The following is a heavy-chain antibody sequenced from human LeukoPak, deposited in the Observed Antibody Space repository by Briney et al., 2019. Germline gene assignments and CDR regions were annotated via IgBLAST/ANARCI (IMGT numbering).Heavy chain of an antibody. CDR2: ISSTSSTI. D-gene: IGHD6-6*01. CDR1: GFTFSTYS. Sequence: GGSLRLSCAASGFTFSTYSMSWVRQAPGKGLEWVSYISSTSSTIYYADSVKGRFTISRDNAKNSLYLQMNSLRDEDTAVYYCARATVDTRLVWYFDLWGRGTLVTVSS. CDR3: ARATVDTRLVWYFDL. V-gene: IGHV3-48*02. J-gene: IGHJ2*01.